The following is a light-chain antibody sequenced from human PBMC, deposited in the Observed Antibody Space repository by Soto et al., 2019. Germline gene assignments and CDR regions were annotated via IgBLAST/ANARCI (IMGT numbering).Light chain of an antibody. J-gene: IGKJ5*01. CDR1: QSVGSN. CDR3: QRYGSSPLIT. Sequence: EIVLTQSPGTLSFSSFEIAVLSRRPSQSVGSNLAWDQQKPGQAPRLLIYGASNRATGIPDRFSGSGSGTDFTLTISRLEPEDFAVYFCQRYGSSPLITFGQGTRLEI. V-gene: IGKV3-20*01. CDR2: GAS.